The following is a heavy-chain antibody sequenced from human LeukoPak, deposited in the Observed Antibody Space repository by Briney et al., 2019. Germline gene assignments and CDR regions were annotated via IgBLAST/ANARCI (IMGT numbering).Heavy chain of an antibody. CDR3: AKESGYYHY. Sequence: PGGSLRLSCAASGFTVNNNYVNWVRQAPGKGLEWVSIIHGGGDTSYADSVKGRFTISRDNSKNTVYLQMNSLRAEDTAVYYCAKESGYYHYWGQGTLVTVSS. CDR1: GFTVNNNY. D-gene: IGHD3-3*01. J-gene: IGHJ4*02. CDR2: IHGGGDT. V-gene: IGHV3-53*01.